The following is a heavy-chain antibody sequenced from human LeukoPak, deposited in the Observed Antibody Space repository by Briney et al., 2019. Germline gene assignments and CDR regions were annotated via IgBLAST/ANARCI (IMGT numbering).Heavy chain of an antibody. CDR1: GYPLSSYS. Sequence: GGSLRLSCVASGYPLSSYSMNWIRQAPGKGLEWVSYISVSGGVRSYADSVKGRFTISRDDARNSLYLQMNSLKDEDTAVYYCARDRGYFYDQLDYWGQGTLVTVSS. D-gene: IGHD2/OR15-2a*01. CDR2: ISVSGGVR. J-gene: IGHJ4*02. CDR3: ARDRGYFYDQLDY. V-gene: IGHV3-48*02.